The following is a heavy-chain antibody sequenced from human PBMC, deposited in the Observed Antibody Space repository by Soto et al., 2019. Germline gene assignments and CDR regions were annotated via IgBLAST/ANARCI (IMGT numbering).Heavy chain of an antibody. CDR1: GFTFSSYW. J-gene: IGHJ6*02. CDR3: ASDLSGRADV. CDR2: MNEDGGTT. D-gene: IGHD3-10*01. Sequence: GGSLRLSCAASGFTFSSYWMHWVRQAPGKGLVWVSRMNEDGGTTDYADSVKGRFTISRDNAKNALYLQMNSLRVEDTAVYYCASDLSGRADVWGQGTTVTVSS. V-gene: IGHV3-74*01.